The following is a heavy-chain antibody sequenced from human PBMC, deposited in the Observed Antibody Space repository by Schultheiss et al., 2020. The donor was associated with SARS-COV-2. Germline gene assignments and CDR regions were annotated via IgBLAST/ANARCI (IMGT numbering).Heavy chain of an antibody. CDR1: GLTFSRYW. Sequence: GGSLRLSCAASGLTFSRYWMSWVRQAPGKGLEWVAAISPDGTEKSYVDSVKGRFTISRDNAKNSLYLQMNSLRADDTAVYYCAREYIWGQGTMVTVSS. CDR2: ISPDGTEK. V-gene: IGHV3-7*01. CDR3: AREYI. J-gene: IGHJ3*02.